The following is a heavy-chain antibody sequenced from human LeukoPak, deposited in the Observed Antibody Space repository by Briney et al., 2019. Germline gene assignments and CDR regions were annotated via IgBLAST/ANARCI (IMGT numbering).Heavy chain of an antibody. V-gene: IGHV3-23*01. CDR2: ISGSGSST. J-gene: IGHJ4*02. D-gene: IGHD3-3*01. CDR1: GFTFSSYG. CDR3: AKCSDYWSGYYSY. Sequence: GGSLRLSCAASGFTFSSYGVSWVRQAPGKGLEWVSTISGSGSSTYYADSVKGRFTISRDNSKNTLYLQMNSLRAEDTAVYYCAKCSDYWSGYYSYWGQGTLVTVSS.